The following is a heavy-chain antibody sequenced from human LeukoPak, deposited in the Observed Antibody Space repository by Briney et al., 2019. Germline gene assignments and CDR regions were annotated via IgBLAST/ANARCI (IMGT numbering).Heavy chain of an antibody. CDR1: GYTLTELS. V-gene: IGHV1-18*01. Sequence: GASVKGSCKVSGYTLTELSMHWVRQAPGQGLEWMGWISAYNGNTNYAQKLQGRVTMTTDTSTSTAYMELRSLRSDDTAVYYCAREETAVAAPWGQGTLVTVSS. D-gene: IGHD6-19*01. J-gene: IGHJ5*02. CDR2: ISAYNGNT. CDR3: AREETAVAAP.